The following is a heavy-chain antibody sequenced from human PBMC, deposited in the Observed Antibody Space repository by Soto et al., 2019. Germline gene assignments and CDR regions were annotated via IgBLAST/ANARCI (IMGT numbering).Heavy chain of an antibody. D-gene: IGHD2-8*01. V-gene: IGHV6-1*01. Sequence: SQTLSLTCVISGDSVSSNSAAWNWIRQSPLRGLEWLGRTYYRSNWYTDYAVSVKGRITISPDTSNNQLSLQLNSVTPDDTAVDYCARLIGDSWLDSCGQGTLVTVSS. CDR3: ARLIGDSWLDS. J-gene: IGHJ5*01. CDR2: TYYRSNWYT. CDR1: GDSVSSNSAA.